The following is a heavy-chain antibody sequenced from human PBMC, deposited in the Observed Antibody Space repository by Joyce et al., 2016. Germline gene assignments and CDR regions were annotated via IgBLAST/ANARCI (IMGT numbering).Heavy chain of an antibody. CDR3: ARGLDIVDTDYFDS. D-gene: IGHD5-12*01. CDR2: ISSDGTNK. J-gene: IGHJ4*02. CDR1: GFTFSNYG. V-gene: IGHV3-30*03. Sequence: QVQLVESGGGVVQPGRSLSLVCVASGFTFSNYGIHWVRQAPGKGLEWVALISSDGTNKYYPASVECRFTISRDNSKNTLSLQLNSLRTEDTAVYYCARGLDIVDTDYFDSWGQGILVTVSS.